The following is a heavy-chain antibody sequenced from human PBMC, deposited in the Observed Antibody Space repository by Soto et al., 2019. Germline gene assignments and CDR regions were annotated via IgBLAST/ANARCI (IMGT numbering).Heavy chain of an antibody. CDR3: AKTLGYSYGYAFDI. V-gene: IGHV3-30*18. CDR1: GFTFSSYG. J-gene: IGHJ3*02. Sequence: GGSLRLSCAASGFTFSSYGMHWVRQAPGKGLEWVAVISYDGSNKYYADSVKGRFTISRDNSKNTLYLQMNSLRAEDTAVYYCAKTLGYSYGYAFDIWGQGTMVTVSS. D-gene: IGHD5-18*01. CDR2: ISYDGSNK.